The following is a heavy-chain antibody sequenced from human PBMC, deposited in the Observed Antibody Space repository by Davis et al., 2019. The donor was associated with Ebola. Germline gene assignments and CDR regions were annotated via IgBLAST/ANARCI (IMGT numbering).Heavy chain of an antibody. D-gene: IGHD5-18*01. V-gene: IGHV5-51*01. CDR1: GYSFTSHW. CDR2: IYPGDSDT. J-gene: IGHJ5*02. CDR3: ARQVVDTAMVGRFDP. Sequence: GESLKISCKGSGYSFTSHWIGWVRQMPGKGLEWMGIIYPGDSDTRYSPSFQGQVTISADKSISTAYLQWSSLKASDTAMYYCARQVVDTAMVGRFDPWGQGTLVTVSS.